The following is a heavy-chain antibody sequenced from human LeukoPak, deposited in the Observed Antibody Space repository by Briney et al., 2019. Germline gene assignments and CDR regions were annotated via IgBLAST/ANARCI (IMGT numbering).Heavy chain of an antibody. CDR2: ISYDGSNK. D-gene: IGHD3-3*01. Sequence: GSLRLSCAASGFTFSTYSMHWVRQAPGKGLQWVAAISYDGSNKNYADSVKGRFTISRDNSKNTLYLQMNSLRAEDTAVYYCAKERTYYDFWSGYYSHYYCYYMDVWGKGTTVTVSS. CDR3: AKERTYYDFWSGYYSHYYCYYMDV. J-gene: IGHJ6*03. CDR1: GFTFSTYS. V-gene: IGHV3-30*04.